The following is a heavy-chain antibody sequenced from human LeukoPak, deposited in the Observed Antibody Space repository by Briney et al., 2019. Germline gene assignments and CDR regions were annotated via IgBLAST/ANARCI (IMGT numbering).Heavy chain of an antibody. CDR2: INHSGST. D-gene: IGHD6-19*01. J-gene: IGHJ4*02. CDR1: GGSFSGYY. CDR3: ARGFNSGWYVDD. V-gene: IGHV4-34*01. Sequence: SETLSLTCAVPGGSFSGYYWSWIRQPPGKGLEWIGEINHSGSTNYNPSLKSRVTISVEKSKNHFSLKLTSVTAADTAVYYCARGFNSGWYVDDWGQGTLVTVSS.